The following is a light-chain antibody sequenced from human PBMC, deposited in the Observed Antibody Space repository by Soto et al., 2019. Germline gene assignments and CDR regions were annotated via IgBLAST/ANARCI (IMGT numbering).Light chain of an antibody. CDR2: GAS. Sequence: EIVLTHSPGTLSLSPGERATLSCRASQSVSSSYLAWYQQKPGQAPRLLIYGASSRATGIPDRFSGSGSGTYFTLTISRLEPEDFAVYYCQQYGSSPTWTFGQGTSVDIK. J-gene: IGKJ1*01. CDR3: QQYGSSPTWT. V-gene: IGKV3-20*01. CDR1: QSVSSSY.